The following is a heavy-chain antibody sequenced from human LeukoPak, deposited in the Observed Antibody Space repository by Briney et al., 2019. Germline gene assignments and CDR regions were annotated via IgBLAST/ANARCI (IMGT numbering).Heavy chain of an antibody. CDR3: ARVSLEWLFFDY. J-gene: IGHJ4*02. D-gene: IGHD3-3*01. Sequence: SETLSLTCTVSGGSISSGGYYWSWIRQHPGKGLEWIGYIYYSGSTNYNPSLKSRVTISVDTSKNQFSLKLSSVTAADTAVYYCARVSLEWLFFDYWGQGTLVTVSS. CDR2: IYYSGST. CDR1: GGSISSGGYY. V-gene: IGHV4-61*08.